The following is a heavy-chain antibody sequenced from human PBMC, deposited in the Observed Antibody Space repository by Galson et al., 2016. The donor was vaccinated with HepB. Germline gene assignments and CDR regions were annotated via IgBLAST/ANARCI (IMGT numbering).Heavy chain of an antibody. CDR2: IGASGGGT. J-gene: IGHJ4*02. CDR3: ATYYDFSRGSYSDY. D-gene: IGHD3-3*01. Sequence: SLRLSCAASGFTFSSYAMTWVRQAPGKGLDWVSGIGASGGGTYYADSVKGRFTISRDNSKNTLFLQMNSLRAEDTAVYYCATYYDFSRGSYSDYWGQGTLVTVSS. V-gene: IGHV3-23*01. CDR1: GFTFSSYA.